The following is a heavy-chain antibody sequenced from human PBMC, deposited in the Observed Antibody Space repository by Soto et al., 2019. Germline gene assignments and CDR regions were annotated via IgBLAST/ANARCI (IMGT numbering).Heavy chain of an antibody. CDR2: ISGSAFST. Sequence: EVQLLESGGALVQPGGSLRLSCAASGFTFRDYAMNWVRQAPGKGLEWVSAISGSAFSTYYADSVKGQFTISRDNSKNTLYLQMNSLRAEDTAVYYCAKGIFDSRGSNFDYWGQGILVTVSS. CDR3: AKGIFDSRGSNFDY. D-gene: IGHD3-10*01. J-gene: IGHJ4*02. V-gene: IGHV3-23*01. CDR1: GFTFRDYA.